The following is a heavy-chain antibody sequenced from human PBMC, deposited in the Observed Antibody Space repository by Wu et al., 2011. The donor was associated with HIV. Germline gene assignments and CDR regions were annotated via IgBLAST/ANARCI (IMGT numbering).Heavy chain of an antibody. CDR3: ARSDCSGGSCYSGNYYYYYGMDV. CDR2: IIPIFGTA. CDR1: GGTFSSHG. D-gene: IGHD2-15*01. J-gene: IGHJ6*02. V-gene: IGHV1-69*05. Sequence: QVQLVQSGPEVKKPGSSVKVSCKASGGTFSSHGISWVRQAPGQGLEWMGGIIPIFGTANYAQKFQGRVTITTDESTSTAYMELSSLRSEDTAVYYCARSDCSGGSCYSGNYYYYYGMDVWGQGTTVTVSS.